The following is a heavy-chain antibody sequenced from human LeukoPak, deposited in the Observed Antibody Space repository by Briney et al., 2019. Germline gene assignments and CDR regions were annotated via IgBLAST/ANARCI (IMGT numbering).Heavy chain of an antibody. V-gene: IGHV3-23*01. Sequence: GGSLRLSCAPSGFTFSSYAMRWVRPAPGKGLEWVSAISGSGGSTYYADSVKGRFTISRDNSKNTLYLQVNSLRAEDTAVYYCAKFLLGTMIVVVKPDAFDIWGQGTMVTVSS. CDR3: AKFLLGTMIVVVKPDAFDI. CDR2: ISGSGGST. D-gene: IGHD3-22*01. CDR1: GFTFSSYA. J-gene: IGHJ3*02.